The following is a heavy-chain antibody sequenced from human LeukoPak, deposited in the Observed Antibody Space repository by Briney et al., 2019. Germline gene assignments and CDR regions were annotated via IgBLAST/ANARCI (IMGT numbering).Heavy chain of an antibody. CDR2: IFSGGTT. V-gene: IGHV3-53*04. CDR3: ARGVLGSSYGFDY. CDR1: GFTVSSNY. D-gene: IGHD5-18*01. J-gene: IGHJ4*02. Sequence: GGSLRLSCAASGFTVSSNYMSWVREAPGKGLEWVSVIFSGGTTYYAGSVKGRVTISRHNSENTLYLQMNSLRGEDTAVYYCARGVLGSSYGFDYWGQGALVTVFS.